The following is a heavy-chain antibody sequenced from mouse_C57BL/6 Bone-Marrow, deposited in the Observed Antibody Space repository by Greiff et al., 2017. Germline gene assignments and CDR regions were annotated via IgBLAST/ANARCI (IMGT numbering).Heavy chain of an antibody. CDR2: IRLKSDNYAT. D-gene: IGHD5-5*01. V-gene: IGHV6-3*01. CDR1: GFTFSNYW. CDR3: TGELRTFPWFAY. J-gene: IGHJ3*01. Sequence: EVQLVESGGGLVQPGGSMKLSCVASGFTFSNYWMNWVRQSPEKGLEWVAQIRLKSDNYATHYAESVKGRFTISRDDSKSSVYLQMNNLRAEDTGIYYCTGELRTFPWFAYWGQGTLVTVSA.